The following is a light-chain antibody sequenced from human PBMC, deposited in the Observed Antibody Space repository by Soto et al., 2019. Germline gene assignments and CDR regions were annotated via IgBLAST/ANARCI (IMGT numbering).Light chain of an antibody. CDR1: QSVSSN. CDR2: GAS. CDR3: QQYNNWPWT. Sequence: EIVMTQSPATLSVSPGERATLSCRASQSVSSNLAWYQQKPGHAPRLLIYGASTRATGIPARFSGSGSGTEFTLTISSLQSEDFAVYYCQQYNNWPWTFDQGTKVEIK. J-gene: IGKJ1*01. V-gene: IGKV3-15*01.